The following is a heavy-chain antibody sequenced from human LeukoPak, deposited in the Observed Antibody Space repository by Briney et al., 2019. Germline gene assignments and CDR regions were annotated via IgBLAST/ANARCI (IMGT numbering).Heavy chain of an antibody. J-gene: IGHJ4*02. CDR2: INPNSGGT. CDR3: ARSRVVVITALGY. Sequence: ASVKVSCKASGYTFTGYYMHWVRQAPGQGLEWMGWINPNSGGTNYAQKFQGRVTMTRDTSISTAYMELSRLRSDDTAVYYCARSRVVVITALGYWGRGTLVTVSS. V-gene: IGHV1-2*02. CDR1: GYTFTGYY. D-gene: IGHD3-22*01.